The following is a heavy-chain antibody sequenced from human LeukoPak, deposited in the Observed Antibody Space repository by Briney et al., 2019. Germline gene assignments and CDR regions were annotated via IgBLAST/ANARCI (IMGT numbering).Heavy chain of an antibody. Sequence: SETLSLTCTVSGGSIRSYYWSWIRQPPGKGLEWIGYIFYSGGANYNPSLKSRVTISVDTSKNQFSLKLSSVTAADTAVYYCAREGGTGAFDIWGQGTMVTVSP. V-gene: IGHV4-59*01. CDR3: AREGGTGAFDI. D-gene: IGHD1-14*01. CDR1: GGSIRSYY. J-gene: IGHJ3*02. CDR2: IFYSGGA.